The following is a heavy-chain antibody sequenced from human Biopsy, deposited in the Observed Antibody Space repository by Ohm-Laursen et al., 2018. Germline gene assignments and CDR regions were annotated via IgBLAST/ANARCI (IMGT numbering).Heavy chain of an antibody. J-gene: IGHJ4*02. CDR3: ATDADGYYTEFDF. CDR2: NVPILGTV. V-gene: IGHV1-69*04. D-gene: IGHD5-24*01. CDR1: GGPFNNHA. Sequence: ASVKVSCKASGGPFNNHAFSWVRQAPGQGLEWLGKNVPILGTVKYAQRFQGRVALNADKSTGTAYMELNRLISGDSAVYYCATDADGYYTEFDFWGQGTLITVSS.